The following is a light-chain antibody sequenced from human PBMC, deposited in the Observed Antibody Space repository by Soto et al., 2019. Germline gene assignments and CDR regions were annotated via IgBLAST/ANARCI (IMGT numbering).Light chain of an antibody. J-gene: IGLJ2*01. CDR3: GADHGSGGNLVGV. CDR2: VGTGGIVG. Sequence: QPVLTQPPSASASLGASVTLTCTLSSGYSNYKVDWYQQRPGKGPRFVMRVGTGGIVGSKGDGIPDRFSVLGSGLNRYLTIKNIQEEDESDYHCGADHGSGGNLVGVFGGGTKLTVL. CDR1: SGYSNYK. V-gene: IGLV9-49*01.